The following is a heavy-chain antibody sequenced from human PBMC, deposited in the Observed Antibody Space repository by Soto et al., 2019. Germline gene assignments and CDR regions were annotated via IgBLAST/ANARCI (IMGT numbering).Heavy chain of an antibody. CDR3: ACHMVRGVIRY. J-gene: IGHJ4*02. CDR1: GGSISSSSYY. D-gene: IGHD3-10*01. Sequence: SETLSLTCTVSGGSISSSSYYWGWIRQPPGKGLEWIGSIYYSGNTYYNPSLKSRVTISVDTAKNQFSLKLSSVTAADTAVYYCACHMVRGVIRYWGQGTLVTV. CDR2: IYYSGNT. V-gene: IGHV4-39*01.